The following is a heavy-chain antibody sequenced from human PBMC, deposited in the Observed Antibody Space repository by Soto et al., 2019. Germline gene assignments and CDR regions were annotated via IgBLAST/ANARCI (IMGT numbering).Heavy chain of an antibody. V-gene: IGHV3-23*01. CDR1: GFTFSSYA. Sequence: QPGGSLRLSCAASGFTFSSYAMSWVRQAPGKGLEWVSAISGSGGSTYYADSVKGRFTISRDNSKNTLYLQMNSLRAEDTAVYYCAKDPPSSSGSYMRVHNWFDPWGQGTLVTVSS. D-gene: IGHD3-10*01. CDR3: AKDPPSSSGSYMRVHNWFDP. J-gene: IGHJ5*02. CDR2: ISGSGGST.